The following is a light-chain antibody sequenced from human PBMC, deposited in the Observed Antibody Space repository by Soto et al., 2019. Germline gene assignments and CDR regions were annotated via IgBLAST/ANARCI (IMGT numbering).Light chain of an antibody. V-gene: IGKV3-20*01. J-gene: IGKJ4*01. CDR2: GAS. CDR1: QSVSSSY. CDR3: QQYGSSPLT. Sequence: EIVLTQSPGTLSLSPGERATLSCRASQSVSSSYLAWYQQKPGQAPRLLIYGASSRATGIPDRFSGSGSGTDFTLTISSLEPEDFAVYYCQQYGSSPLTFDGGTKVEIK.